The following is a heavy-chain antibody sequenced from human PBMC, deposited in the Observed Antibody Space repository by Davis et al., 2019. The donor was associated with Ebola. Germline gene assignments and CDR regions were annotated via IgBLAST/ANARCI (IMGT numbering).Heavy chain of an antibody. D-gene: IGHD3-22*01. J-gene: IGHJ5*02. CDR1: GGTFSSYA. Sequence: SVKVSCKASGGTFSSYAISWVRQAPGQGLEWMGGIIPILGIANYAQKFQGRVTITADESTSTAYMELSSLRSEDTAVYYCARSDSSGYHGWFDPWGQGTLVTVSS. V-gene: IGHV1-69*10. CDR2: IIPILGIA. CDR3: ARSDSSGYHGWFDP.